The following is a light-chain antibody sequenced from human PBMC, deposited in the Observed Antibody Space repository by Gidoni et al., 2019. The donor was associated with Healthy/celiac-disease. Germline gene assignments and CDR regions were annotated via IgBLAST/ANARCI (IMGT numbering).Light chain of an antibody. CDR3: QQRSNWPPYT. Sequence: EIVLTQSRATLSLSRGERATLSCRASQSVSSYLAWYQQKPGQAPRLLIYDASNRATGIPARFSGSGSGTDFTLTISSLEPEDFAVYYCQQRSNWPPYTFGQGTKLEIK. CDR1: QSVSSY. V-gene: IGKV3-11*01. J-gene: IGKJ2*01. CDR2: DAS.